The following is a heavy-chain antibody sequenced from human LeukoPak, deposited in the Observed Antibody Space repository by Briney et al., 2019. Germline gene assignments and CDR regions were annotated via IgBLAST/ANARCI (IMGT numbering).Heavy chain of an antibody. J-gene: IGHJ3*02. CDR3: ARVPVVVTAMGAFDI. CDR2: FYYSGST. CDR1: GGSISSGGSY. D-gene: IGHD2-21*02. Sequence: TLSLTCTVSGGSISSGGSYWSWIRQHPGKGLEWIGYFYYSGSTYYNPSLKSRVTISVDTSKNQFSLKLSAVTAANTAVYYCARVPVVVTAMGAFDIWGQGTMVTVSS. V-gene: IGHV4-31*03.